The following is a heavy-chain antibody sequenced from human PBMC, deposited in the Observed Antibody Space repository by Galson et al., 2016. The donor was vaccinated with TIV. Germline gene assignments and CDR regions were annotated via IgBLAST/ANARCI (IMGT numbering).Heavy chain of an antibody. V-gene: IGHV5-51*01. CDR3: ARHGRGGPELSGFDV. CDR2: IFPGDSDT. Sequence: QSGAEVKKPGESLKISCKGSRYNFASHWIGWVRQMPGKGPEWMGIIFPGDSDTRYSPSFQGQVTMSADKSISTAYLQWSSLKASDSALYYCARHGRGGPELSGFDVWGQGTKVIVSS. CDR1: RYNFASHW. D-gene: IGHD3-10*01. J-gene: IGHJ3*01.